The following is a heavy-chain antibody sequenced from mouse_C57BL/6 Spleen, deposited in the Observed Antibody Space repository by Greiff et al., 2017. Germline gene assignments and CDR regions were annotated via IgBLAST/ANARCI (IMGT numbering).Heavy chain of an antibody. V-gene: IGHV1-50*01. CDR3: ARTDGYYPYFDY. Sequence: VQLQQPGAELVKPGASVKLSCKASGYTFTSYWMQWVKQRPGQGLEWIGEIDPSDSYTNYNQKFKGKATLTVDTSSSTAYMHLSSLTSEDSAVYYCARTDGYYPYFDYWGQGTTLTVSS. CDR2: IDPSDSYT. CDR1: GYTFTSYW. J-gene: IGHJ2*01. D-gene: IGHD2-3*01.